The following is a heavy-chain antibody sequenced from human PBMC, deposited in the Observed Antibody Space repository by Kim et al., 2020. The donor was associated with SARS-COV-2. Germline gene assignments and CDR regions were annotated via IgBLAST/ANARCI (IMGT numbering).Heavy chain of an antibody. V-gene: IGHV4-34*01. D-gene: IGHD6-6*01. CDR1: GGSFSGYY. CDR3: ASLHHIAARPGYFDL. CDR2: INHIGST. Sequence: SETLSLTCAVYGGSFSGYYWSWIRQPPGKGLEWIGEINHIGSTNYNPSLKSRVTISVDTSKNQFSLKLSSVTAADTAVYYCASLHHIAARPGYFDLWGRGTLVTVSS. J-gene: IGHJ2*01.